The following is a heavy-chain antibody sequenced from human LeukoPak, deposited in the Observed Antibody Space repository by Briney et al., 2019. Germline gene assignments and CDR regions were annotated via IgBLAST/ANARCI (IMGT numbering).Heavy chain of an antibody. V-gene: IGHV3-23*01. D-gene: IGHD3-10*01. CDR1: GFTFSNFA. J-gene: IGHJ4*02. Sequence: PGGSLRLSCATSGFTFSNFAMNWVRRASGKGLEWVSTISGSGDGTYYADSVKGRFTISRDNSKNTLFLQISSLSADDTALYYCAKGRLQEGTVFRGVITPVDYWGQGTLVTVTS. CDR3: AKGRLQEGTVFRGVITPVDY. CDR2: ISGSGDGT.